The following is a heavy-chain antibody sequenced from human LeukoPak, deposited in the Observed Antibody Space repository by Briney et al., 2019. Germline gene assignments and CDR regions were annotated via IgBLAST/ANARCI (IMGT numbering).Heavy chain of an antibody. D-gene: IGHD3-10*01. Sequence: AETLSLTCTVSGGSISSCSYYWVWIRQPPGKGLEWIGSIYYSGSTYYNPSLKSRVTISVDTCKTQFSLKLSSVTGADTAVYYCARLEFWFDPWGQGTLVTVSS. CDR1: GGSISSCSYY. CDR2: IYYSGST. CDR3: ARLEFWFDP. V-gene: IGHV4-39*07. J-gene: IGHJ5*02.